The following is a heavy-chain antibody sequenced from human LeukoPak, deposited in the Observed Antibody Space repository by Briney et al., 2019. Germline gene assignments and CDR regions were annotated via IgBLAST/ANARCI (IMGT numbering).Heavy chain of an antibody. CDR1: GFTFSSYW. D-gene: IGHD3-10*01. J-gene: IGHJ6*03. Sequence: GGSLRLSCAASGFTFSSYWMSWVRQAPGKGLEWVVNIKQDGSEKNYVDSGKGRFTISRDNAKNSLYLQMNRLRAEDTAVYYCARDHRGSGSRYYYYYMDVWGKGTTVTISS. V-gene: IGHV3-7*01. CDR3: ARDHRGSGSRYYYYYMDV. CDR2: IKQDGSEK.